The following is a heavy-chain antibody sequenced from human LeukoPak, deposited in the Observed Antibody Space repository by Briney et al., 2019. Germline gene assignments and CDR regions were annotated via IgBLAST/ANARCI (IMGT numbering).Heavy chain of an antibody. CDR3: ARSPDILTGEKFDY. CDR1: GYTFTGYY. CDR2: MNPKSGGT. J-gene: IGHJ4*02. V-gene: IGHV1-2*02. D-gene: IGHD3-9*01. Sequence: ASVKVSCKASGYTFTGYYVHWVRQAPGQGLEWMGWMNPKSGGTNYAQKFEARVTMNWDTSISTAYMELSRPGFDDTAVYYCARSPDILTGEKFDYWGQGTLVTVSS.